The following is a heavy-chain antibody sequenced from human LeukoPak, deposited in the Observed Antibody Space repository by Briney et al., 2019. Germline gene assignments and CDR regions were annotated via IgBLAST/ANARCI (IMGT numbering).Heavy chain of an antibody. V-gene: IGHV1-2*02. D-gene: IGHD3-3*01. Sequence: ASVKVSCKASGYTFTGYFMHWVRQAPGQGLEWMGWINPNSGDTNYAQKFQGRVTMTRDTSISTAYMELSRLRSDDTAVYYCARSYYDFWSGQSHYYMDVWGKGTTVTVSS. CDR1: GYTFTGYF. CDR2: INPNSGDT. CDR3: ARSYYDFWSGQSHYYMDV. J-gene: IGHJ6*03.